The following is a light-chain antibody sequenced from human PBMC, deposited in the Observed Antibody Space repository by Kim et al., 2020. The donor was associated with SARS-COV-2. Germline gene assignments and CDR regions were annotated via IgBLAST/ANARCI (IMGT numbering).Light chain of an antibody. CDR3: QQYGNSPRT. Sequence: EIVLTQSPGTLSLSPGERATLSCRASQSVGSSYLAWFHQKPGQAPRLLIYGASSRATGIPDRFSGSGSGTDFTLTISRLEPEDFAVYFCQQYGNSPRTFGPGTKLEI. V-gene: IGKV3-20*01. J-gene: IGKJ2*01. CDR2: GAS. CDR1: QSVGSSY.